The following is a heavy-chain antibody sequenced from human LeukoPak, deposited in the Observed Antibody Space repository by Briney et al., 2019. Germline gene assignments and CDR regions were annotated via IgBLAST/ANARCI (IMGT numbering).Heavy chain of an antibody. J-gene: IGHJ4*02. V-gene: IGHV1-69*05. CDR3: ARTPRSETYYYDSSGYSPFDY. Sequence: ASVKVSCKASGGTFSSYAISRMRQAPGQGLEWMGGIIPIFGTANYAQKFQGRVTMTTDKSTGTAYMELSSLRSEDTAVYYCARTPRSETYYYDSSGYSPFDYWGQGTLVTVFS. CDR1: GGTFSSYA. D-gene: IGHD3-22*01. CDR2: IIPIFGTA.